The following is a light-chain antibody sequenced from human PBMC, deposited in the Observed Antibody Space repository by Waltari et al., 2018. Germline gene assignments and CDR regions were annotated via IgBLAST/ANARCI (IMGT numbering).Light chain of an antibody. CDR2: WAS. J-gene: IGKJ1*01. CDR3: QQYYSILRT. Sequence: DIVMTQSPDSLSVSLGERANINCKSSQSVLYDSNNKNHLAWYQQKPGQPPKLLIYWASTRESGVPGRFSGSGSGTDFTLTISSLHAEDVATYYCQQYYSILRTFGQGTKVEIK. V-gene: IGKV4-1*01. CDR1: QSVLYDSNNKNH.